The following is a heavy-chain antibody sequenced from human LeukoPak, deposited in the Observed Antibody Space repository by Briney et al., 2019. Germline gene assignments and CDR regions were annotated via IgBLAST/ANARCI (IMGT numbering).Heavy chain of an antibody. CDR1: GGSISSSSYY. V-gene: IGHV4-39*07. CDR2: IYYSGST. CDR3: ARDLGGYSYGYEIYP. D-gene: IGHD5-18*01. J-gene: IGHJ5*02. Sequence: PSETLSLTCTVSGGSISSSSYYWGWIRQPPGKGLEWIGSIYYSGSTYYNPSFKSRVTISVDTSKNQFSLKLSSVTAADTAVYYCARDLGGYSYGYEIYPWDQGTLVTVSS.